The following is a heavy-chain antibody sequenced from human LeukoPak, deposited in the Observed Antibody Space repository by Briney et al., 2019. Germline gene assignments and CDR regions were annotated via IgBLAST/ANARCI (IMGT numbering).Heavy chain of an antibody. V-gene: IGHV4-59*08. CDR3: ARVMGRAEYYGMDV. J-gene: IGHJ6*02. CDR1: GGSISSYY. CDR2: IYYSGST. Sequence: SETLSLTCTVSGGSISSYYWSWIRQPPGQGLEWSGYIYYSGSTNYNPSLKSRVTISVGTSKNQFSLKLSSVTAADTAVYYCARVMGRAEYYGMDVWGQGTTVTVSS. D-gene: IGHD1-14*01.